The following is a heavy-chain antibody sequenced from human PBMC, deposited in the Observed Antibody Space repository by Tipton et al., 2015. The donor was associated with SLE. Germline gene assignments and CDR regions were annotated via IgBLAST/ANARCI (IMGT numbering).Heavy chain of an antibody. V-gene: IGHV3-23*01. CDR1: GFSFSNYA. J-gene: IGHJ4*02. Sequence: SLRLSCPASGFSFSNYAMNWVRQAPGKGLVWVSGISGSGGTTNYADSVKGRFTISRDNSNNTLYLQMNSLRAEDTAVYYCAKGRTYFDSWGQGPLVTVSS. CDR3: AKGRTYFDS. CDR2: ISGSGGTT.